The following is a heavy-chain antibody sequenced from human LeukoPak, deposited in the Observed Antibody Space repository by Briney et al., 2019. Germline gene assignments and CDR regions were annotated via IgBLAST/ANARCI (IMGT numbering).Heavy chain of an antibody. CDR1: GGSFSGYY. CDR2: INHSGST. V-gene: IGHV4-34*01. CDR3: ARGALGTPAANYFDY. J-gene: IGHJ4*02. Sequence: PSETLSLTCAVYGGSFSGYYWSWIRQPPGKGLEWIGEINHSGSTNYNPSLKSRVTISVDTSKNQFSLKLSSVTAADTAVYYCARGALGTPAANYFDYWGQGTLVTVSS. D-gene: IGHD2-2*01.